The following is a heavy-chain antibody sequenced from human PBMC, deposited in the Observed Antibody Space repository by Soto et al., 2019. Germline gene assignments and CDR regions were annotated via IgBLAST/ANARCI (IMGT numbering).Heavy chain of an antibody. V-gene: IGHV1-58*01. Sequence: SVKVSCKASGFTFTSSAVQWVRQARGQRLEWIGWIVVGSGNTNYAQKFQERVTITRDMSTSTAYMELSSLRSEDTAVYYCAADPRLRYFDWLLSPDYYYYGMDVWGQGTTVTXSS. CDR2: IVVGSGNT. D-gene: IGHD3-9*01. CDR3: AADPRLRYFDWLLSPDYYYYGMDV. CDR1: GFTFTSSA. J-gene: IGHJ6*02.